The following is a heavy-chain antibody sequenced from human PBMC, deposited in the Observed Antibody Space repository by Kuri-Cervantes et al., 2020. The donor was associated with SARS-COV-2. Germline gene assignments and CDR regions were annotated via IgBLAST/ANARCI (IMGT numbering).Heavy chain of an antibody. J-gene: IGHJ4*02. CDR3: ARDPWTADISGWKRHFDY. CDR2: ISYDGRNT. Sequence: GESLKISCEASGFIVSDYSIDWVRQAPGKGLEWVAIISYDGRNTKFADYVKGRFTSSRDNSTNAVYLQMNSLKIKDTAEYFCARDPWTADISGWKRHFDYWGQGTLVTVSS. V-gene: IGHV3-30*14. CDR1: GFIVSDYS. D-gene: IGHD6-19*01.